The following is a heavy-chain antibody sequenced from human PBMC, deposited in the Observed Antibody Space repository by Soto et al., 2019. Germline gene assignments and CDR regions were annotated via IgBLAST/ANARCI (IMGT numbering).Heavy chain of an antibody. CDR1: GYTFTSYA. Sequence: QVQLVQSGAEEKKPGASVKVSCKASGYTFTSYAMHWVRQAPGQRLEWMGWINAGNGNTKYSQKFQGRVTITRDTSASTAYMELSSLRSQDTAVYYCARGVAPYYFDYWGQGTLVTVSS. CDR2: INAGNGNT. V-gene: IGHV1-3*05. J-gene: IGHJ4*02. D-gene: IGHD2-15*01. CDR3: ARGVAPYYFDY.